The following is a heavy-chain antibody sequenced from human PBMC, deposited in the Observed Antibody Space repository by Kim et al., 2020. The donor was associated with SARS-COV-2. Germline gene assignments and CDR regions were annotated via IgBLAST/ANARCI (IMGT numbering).Heavy chain of an antibody. J-gene: IGHJ6*02. D-gene: IGHD2-2*01. V-gene: IGHV4-39*07. Sequence: LKSRVTISVDTSKNHFSLKLSSVTAADAAVYYCARGEYQLPYYYYYGIDVWGQGTTVTVSS. CDR3: ARGEYQLPYYYYYGIDV.